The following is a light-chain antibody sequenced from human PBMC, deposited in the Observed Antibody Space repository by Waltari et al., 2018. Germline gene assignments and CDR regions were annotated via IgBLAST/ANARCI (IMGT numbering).Light chain of an antibody. CDR1: QSISIF. CDR2: DAS. CDR3: HQRSIWPHS. V-gene: IGKV3-11*01. Sequence: EIVLTQSPATLSLSPGERATLSCRASQSISIFLAWYQHKPGQAPRLLIYDASNRATGIPARFSGSGSGTDFTLTISSLEPEDFAVYYCHQRSIWPHSFGQGTKLEIK. J-gene: IGKJ2*03.